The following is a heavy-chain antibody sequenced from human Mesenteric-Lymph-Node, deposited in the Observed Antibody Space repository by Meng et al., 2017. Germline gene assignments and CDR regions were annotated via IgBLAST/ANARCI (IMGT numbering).Heavy chain of an antibody. J-gene: IGHJ4*02. CDR1: GFTFDDYA. CDR3: TKSDSRGWHSKY. Sequence: SLKISCAASGFTFDDYAMHWVRQAPGKGLEWVSGISWNSGSIGYADSVKGRFTISRDNAKNSLYLQMNSLRAEDMALYYCTKSDSRGWHSKYWGQGTLVTVSS. D-gene: IGHD6-19*01. V-gene: IGHV3-9*03. CDR2: ISWNSGSI.